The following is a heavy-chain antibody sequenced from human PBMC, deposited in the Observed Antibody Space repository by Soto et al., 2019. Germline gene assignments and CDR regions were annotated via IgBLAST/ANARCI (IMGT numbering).Heavy chain of an antibody. CDR2: INAGNGNT. CDR1: RYTFTSYA. CDR3: ARDQGWFGELDAFDI. V-gene: IGHV1-3*01. D-gene: IGHD3-10*01. Sequence: ASVKVSCKASRYTFTSYAMHWVRQAPGQRLEWMGWINAGNGNTKYSQKFQGRVTITRDTSASTAYMELSSLRSEDTAVYYCARDQGWFGELDAFDIWGQGTMVTVSS. J-gene: IGHJ3*02.